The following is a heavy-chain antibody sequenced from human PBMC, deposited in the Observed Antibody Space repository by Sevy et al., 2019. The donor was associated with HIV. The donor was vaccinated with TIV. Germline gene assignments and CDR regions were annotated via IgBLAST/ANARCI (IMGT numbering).Heavy chain of an antibody. CDR1: GFTFSSYA. CDR3: AKDPIRTQGDPNYYYYYMDV. J-gene: IGHJ6*03. CDR2: ISGSGGST. V-gene: IGHV3-23*01. D-gene: IGHD2-21*02. Sequence: GGSLRLSCAASGFTFSSYAMSWVRQAPGKGLEWVSAISGSGGSTYYADSVKGRFTISRDNSKNTLYLLMNSLRAEDTAVYYCAKDPIRTQGDPNYYYYYMDVWGKGTTVTVSS.